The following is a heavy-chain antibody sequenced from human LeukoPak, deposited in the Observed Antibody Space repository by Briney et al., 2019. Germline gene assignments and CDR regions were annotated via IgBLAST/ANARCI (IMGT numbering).Heavy chain of an antibody. CDR2: ISYDGSNK. V-gene: IGHV3-30*19. D-gene: IGHD2-2*01. CDR1: GFTFSSYG. J-gene: IGHJ6*03. CDR3: ARDWGSTSSPFNYYYYMDV. Sequence: PGGSLILSCAASGFTFSSYGMHWVRQAPGKGLEWVAVISYDGSNKYYADSVKGRFTISRDNSKNTLYLQMNSLRAEDTAVYYCARDWGSTSSPFNYYYYMDVWGKGTTVTVSS.